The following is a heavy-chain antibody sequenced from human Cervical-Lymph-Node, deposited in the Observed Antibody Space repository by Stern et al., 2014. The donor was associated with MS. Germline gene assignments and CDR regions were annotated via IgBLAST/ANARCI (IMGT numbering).Heavy chain of an antibody. D-gene: IGHD3-16*01. CDR2: SNNDATEA. J-gene: IGHJ6*02. CDR1: GFTFSSHW. V-gene: IGHV3-74*02. CDR3: ARGGLGHAFDV. Sequence: EDQLVESGGGLVRPGGSLRLSCAASGFTFSSHWMYWVRQAPGKGLLWVSSSNNDATEASYADSVRGRLTITRDNAENTLYLQMDSLSAEDSAIYYCARGGLGHAFDVWGQGTTVTVAS.